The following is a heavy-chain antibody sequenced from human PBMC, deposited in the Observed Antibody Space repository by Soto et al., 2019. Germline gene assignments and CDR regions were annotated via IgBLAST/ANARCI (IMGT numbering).Heavy chain of an antibody. CDR1: GFTFSSYA. J-gene: IGHJ6*03. Sequence: EVQLLESGGGLVQPGGSLRLSCAASGFTFSSYAMSWVRQAPGKGLEWASAISGSGGSTYYADSVKGRFTISRDNSKNTLYLQMNSLRAEDTAVYYCAKGSDGGSSGWYSSYYYMDVWGKGTTVTVSS. V-gene: IGHV3-23*01. CDR2: ISGSGGST. CDR3: AKGSDGGSSGWYSSYYYMDV. D-gene: IGHD6-19*01.